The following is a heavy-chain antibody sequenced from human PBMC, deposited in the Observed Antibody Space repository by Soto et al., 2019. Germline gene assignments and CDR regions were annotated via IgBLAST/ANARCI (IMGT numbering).Heavy chain of an antibody. CDR3: VRKTSYHFDN. J-gene: IGHJ4*02. D-gene: IGHD2-2*01. Sequence: QVQLVESGGGLVKPGGSLRLSCAASGFTFSGYYMSWIRQAPGKGLECISYISSSGDRTKYADSVKGRFTISRDNAKKSLDLQMNRLGAEEQAVYYCVRKTSYHFDNWGQGTLVTVSS. CDR2: ISSSGDRT. CDR1: GFTFSGYY. V-gene: IGHV3-11*05.